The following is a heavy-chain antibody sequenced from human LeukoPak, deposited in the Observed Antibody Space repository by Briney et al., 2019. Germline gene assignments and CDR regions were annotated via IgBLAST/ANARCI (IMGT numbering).Heavy chain of an antibody. Sequence: GGSLRLSCAASGFTVSSKYMSWVRQAPGKGLEWVSVIYSGGHTYYADSVKGRFTISRDNSKNTLYLQMNSLRAEDTAVYYSVRGGYGDYPTDYWGQGTLVTVSS. J-gene: IGHJ4*02. V-gene: IGHV3-66*01. CDR3: VRGGYGDYPTDY. D-gene: IGHD4-17*01. CDR1: GFTVSSKY. CDR2: IYSGGHT.